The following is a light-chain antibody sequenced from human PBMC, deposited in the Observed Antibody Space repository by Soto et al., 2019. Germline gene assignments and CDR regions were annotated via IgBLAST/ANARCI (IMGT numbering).Light chain of an antibody. V-gene: IGKV1-5*01. CDR3: QQYRTYRA. CDR1: QSIGTW. J-gene: IGKJ1*01. Sequence: DIQMTQSPSTLSAFVGDRVTITCRASQSIGTWLAWYQQKPGKAPKILISNASTLKSGVPSRFSGAVSGTEFTLTITSLQPDYCGTYYCQQYRTYRAFGQGTKVEV. CDR2: NAS.